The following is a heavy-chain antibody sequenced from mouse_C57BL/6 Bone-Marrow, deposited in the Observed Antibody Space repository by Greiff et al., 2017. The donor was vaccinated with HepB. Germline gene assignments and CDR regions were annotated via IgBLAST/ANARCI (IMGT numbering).Heavy chain of an antibody. CDR3: ARDPVYAMDY. V-gene: IGHV5-16*01. J-gene: IGHJ4*01. CDR2: INYDGSST. CDR1: GFTFSDYY. Sequence: VQLKESEGGLVQPGSSMKLSCTASGFTFSDYYMAWVRQVPEKGLEWVANINYDGSSTYYLDSLKSRFIISRDNAKNILYLQMSSLKSEDTATYYCARDPVYAMDYWGQGTSVTVSS.